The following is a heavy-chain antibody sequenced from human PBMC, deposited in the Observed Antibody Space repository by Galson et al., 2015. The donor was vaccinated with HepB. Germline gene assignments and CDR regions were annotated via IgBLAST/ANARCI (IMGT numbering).Heavy chain of an antibody. J-gene: IGHJ5*02. CDR1: GYTFTELS. Sequence: SVRVSCTVSGYTFTELSMHWVRQAPGKGLEWVGVIGPEGGETNYAQTFQGRFTITEDTSTNTPYMEMSSLRSEDTAVYYCANSPRAELSLRGRSWGQG. CDR2: IGPEGGET. D-gene: IGHD1-26*01. V-gene: IGHV1-24*01. CDR3: ANSPRAELSLRGRS.